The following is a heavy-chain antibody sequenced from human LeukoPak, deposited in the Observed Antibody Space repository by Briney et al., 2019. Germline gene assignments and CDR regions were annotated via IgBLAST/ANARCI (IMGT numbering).Heavy chain of an antibody. CDR3: ARHYYDSSGYYFDY. J-gene: IGHJ4*02. CDR1: GYTSTSYG. V-gene: IGHV1-18*01. CDR2: ISAYNGNT. Sequence: ASVKVSCKASGYTSTSYGISWVRQAPGQGLEWMGWISAYNGNTNYAQKLQGRVTMTTDTSTSTAYMELRSLRSDDTAVYYCARHYYDSSGYYFDYWGQGTLVTVSS. D-gene: IGHD3-22*01.